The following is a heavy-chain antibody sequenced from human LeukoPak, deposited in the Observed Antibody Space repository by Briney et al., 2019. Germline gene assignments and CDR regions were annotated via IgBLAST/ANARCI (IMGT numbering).Heavy chain of an antibody. J-gene: IGHJ4*02. Sequence: SETLSLTCTVSGGSISNYYWSWIWQPPGKGLEWIGYISYSGSTNYSPSLKSRVTISVDTSKNQFSLRLSSVTAADTAVYYCARSPSAAAQLDNWGQGILVTVSS. CDR1: GGSISNYY. V-gene: IGHV4-59*08. CDR3: ARSPSAAAQLDN. D-gene: IGHD6-6*01. CDR2: ISYSGST.